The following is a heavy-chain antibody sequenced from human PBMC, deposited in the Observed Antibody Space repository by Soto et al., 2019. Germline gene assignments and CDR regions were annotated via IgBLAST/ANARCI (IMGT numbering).Heavy chain of an antibody. CDR3: ARDQERGYSYGFNYYYYGMDV. D-gene: IGHD5-18*01. V-gene: IGHV3-30-3*01. J-gene: IGHJ6*02. CDR2: ISYDGSNK. Sequence: PGGSLRLSCAASGFTFSSYAMHWVRQAPGKGLEWVAVISYDGSNKYYADSVKGRFTISRDNSKNTLYLQMNSLRAEDTAVYYCARDQERGYSYGFNYYYYGMDVWGQGATVTVSS. CDR1: GFTFSSYA.